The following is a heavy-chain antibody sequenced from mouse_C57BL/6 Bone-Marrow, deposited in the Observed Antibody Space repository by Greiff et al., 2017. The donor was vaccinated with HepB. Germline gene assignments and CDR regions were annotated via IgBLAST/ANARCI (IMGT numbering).Heavy chain of an antibody. J-gene: IGHJ4*01. V-gene: IGHV3-1*01. Sequence: EVMLVESGPGMVKPSQSLSLTCTVTGYSITSGYDWHWIRHFPGNKLEWMGYISYSGCTNYNPSLKSRISITHDTSKNHFFLKLNSVTTEDTATYYCARGPHYYGRGYYYAMDYWGQGTSVTVSS. D-gene: IGHD1-1*01. CDR3: ARGPHYYGRGYYYAMDY. CDR2: ISYSGCT. CDR1: GYSITSGYD.